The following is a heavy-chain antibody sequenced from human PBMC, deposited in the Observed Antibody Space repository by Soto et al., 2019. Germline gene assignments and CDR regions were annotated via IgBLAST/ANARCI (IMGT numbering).Heavy chain of an antibody. CDR3: ARPTKTRSSRYYYYYGMDV. J-gene: IGHJ6*02. CDR2: IIPIFGTA. Sequence: GASVKVSCKASGGTFSSYAISWVRQAPGQGLEWMGGIIPIFGTANYAQKFQGRVTITADESTSTAYVELSSLRSEDTAVYYCARPTKTRSSRYYYYYGMDVWGQGTTVTVSS. V-gene: IGHV1-69*13. CDR1: GGTFSSYA. D-gene: IGHD6-13*01.